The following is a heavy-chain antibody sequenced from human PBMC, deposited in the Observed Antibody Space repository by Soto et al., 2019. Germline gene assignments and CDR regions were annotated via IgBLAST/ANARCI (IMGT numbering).Heavy chain of an antibody. Sequence: SETLSLTYTVSGGSISSYYWSWIRQPPGKGLEWIGYIYYSGSTNYNPSLKSRVTISVDTSKNQFSLKLRSEDTAVYYCARDGEGLVTPDMYNWFDPWGQGTLVTVSS. J-gene: IGHJ5*02. CDR1: GGSISSYY. D-gene: IGHD2-21*02. CDR3: ARDGEGLVTPDMYNWFDP. V-gene: IGHV4-59*01. CDR2: IYYSGST.